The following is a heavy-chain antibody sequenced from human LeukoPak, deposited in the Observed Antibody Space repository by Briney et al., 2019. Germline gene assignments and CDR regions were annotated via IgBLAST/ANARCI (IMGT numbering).Heavy chain of an antibody. CDR2: IDPDSGGT. V-gene: IGHV1-2*02. J-gene: IGHJ5*02. Sequence: ASVKVSCKASGYTFTGYFMHWVRQAPGQGLEWMGWIDPDSGGTNYAQVFQGRVTVTRDKSISTAYMELSSLRSDDTAVYYCARAHRAGGWTLALDPWGQGTLVTVSS. CDR1: GYTFTGYF. D-gene: IGHD5-12*01. CDR3: ARAHRAGGWTLALDP.